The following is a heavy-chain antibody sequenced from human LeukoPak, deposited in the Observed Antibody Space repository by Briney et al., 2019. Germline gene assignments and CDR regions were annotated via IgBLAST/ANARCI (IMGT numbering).Heavy chain of an antibody. CDR1: DGSITNDD. J-gene: IGHJ4*02. D-gene: IGHD4-17*01. CDR3: ARGYGDFRVEGRYFHS. V-gene: IGHV4-59*01. Sequence: SETLSLTCTVSDGSITNDDWSWVRQPPGKGLEFIGHVHYSRTANYKPSLRSRVTISIATSKQQFFLKLKSVTAADTAVYYCARGYGDFRVEGRYFHSWGQGTLVTVSS. CDR2: VHYSRTA.